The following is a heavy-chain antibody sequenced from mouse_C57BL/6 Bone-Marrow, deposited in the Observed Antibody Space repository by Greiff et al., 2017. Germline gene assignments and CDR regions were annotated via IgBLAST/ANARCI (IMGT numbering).Heavy chain of an antibody. CDR1: GYTFTSYW. D-gene: IGHD1-1*01. J-gene: IGHJ2*01. Sequence: QVQLKQSGAELVMPGASVKLSCKASGYTFTSYWMHWVKQRPGQGLEWIGEIDPSDSYTNYNQKFKGKSTLTVDKSSSTAYMQLRSLTSEDSAVYYCASESNYGSSYDFDYWGQGTTLTVSS. V-gene: IGHV1-69*01. CDR2: IDPSDSYT. CDR3: ASESNYGSSYDFDY.